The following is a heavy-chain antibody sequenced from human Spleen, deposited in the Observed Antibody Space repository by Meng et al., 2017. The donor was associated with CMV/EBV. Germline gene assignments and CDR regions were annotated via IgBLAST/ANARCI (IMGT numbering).Heavy chain of an antibody. V-gene: IGHV3-30*02. D-gene: IGHD2-2*01. Sequence: GESLKISCAASGFNFSYYSMHWVRQAPGKGLEWVSFIQYDGNHKYDADSVKGRFTVSRDNSKSMVYLQMNSLRPEDTAVYYCVKDVRHCRSTSCYPLFFFDSWGQGTLVTVSS. J-gene: IGHJ4*02. CDR2: IQYDGNHK. CDR3: VKDVRHCRSTSCYPLFFFDS. CDR1: GFNFSYYS.